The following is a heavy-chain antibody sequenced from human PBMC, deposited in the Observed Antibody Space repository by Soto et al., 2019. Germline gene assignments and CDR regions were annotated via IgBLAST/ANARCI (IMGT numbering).Heavy chain of an antibody. D-gene: IGHD3-10*01. Sequence: LSLTCTVSGGSINSYYWSWIRQPPGKGLEWIGYIYYSGSTNYNPSLKSRVTISVDTSKNQVSLKLSSVTAADTAVYYCARDPGGSGNLYFDYWGQGTPVTVSS. CDR1: GGSINSYY. CDR3: ARDPGGSGNLYFDY. CDR2: IYYSGST. J-gene: IGHJ4*02. V-gene: IGHV4-59*01.